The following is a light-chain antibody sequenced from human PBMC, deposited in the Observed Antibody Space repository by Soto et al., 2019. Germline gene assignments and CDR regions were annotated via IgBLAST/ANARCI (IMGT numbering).Light chain of an antibody. V-gene: IGKV3-15*01. Sequence: EIVMTQSPATLSVSPGERATLSCRASQSVSNYLAWYQQRPGQSPRLLIYGASSRATGIPARFSGSGSGTEFTLTISSLQSEDFAVYYRQQYKNWPPITFGQGTRLEIK. CDR3: QQYKNWPPIT. CDR2: GAS. J-gene: IGKJ5*01. CDR1: QSVSNY.